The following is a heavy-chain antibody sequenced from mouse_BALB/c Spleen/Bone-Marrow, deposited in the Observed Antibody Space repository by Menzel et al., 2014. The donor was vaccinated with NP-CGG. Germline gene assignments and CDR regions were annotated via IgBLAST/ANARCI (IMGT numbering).Heavy chain of an antibody. D-gene: IGHD1-1*01. CDR2: IWGGGST. V-gene: IGHV2-6-5*01. Sequence: VKVEESGPGLVAPSQRLSITCTVSGFSLTDYGVSWIRQPPGKGLEWPGVIWGGGSTYYNSALKSRLSISKDNSKSQVFLKMNSLQTVDTAMYYCAKLGRSYYYFDVWGAGTTVTVSS. CDR1: GFSLTDYG. J-gene: IGHJ1*01. CDR3: AKLGRSYYYFDV.